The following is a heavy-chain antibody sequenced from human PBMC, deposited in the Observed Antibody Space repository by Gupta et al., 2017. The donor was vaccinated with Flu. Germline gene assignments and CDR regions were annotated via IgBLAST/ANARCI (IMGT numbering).Heavy chain of an antibody. Sequence: DIHWVRQATGQGLEWMGWITPNSGKSGFTQKFRGRLTMTSKTSISTVDMELISLTSEDTAVYYCARGLGTTVSPLDYWGQGTLVTVSS. CDR2: ITPNSGKS. D-gene: IGHD1-1*01. J-gene: IGHJ4*02. CDR1: D. CDR3: ARGLGTTVSPLDY. V-gene: IGHV1-8*01.